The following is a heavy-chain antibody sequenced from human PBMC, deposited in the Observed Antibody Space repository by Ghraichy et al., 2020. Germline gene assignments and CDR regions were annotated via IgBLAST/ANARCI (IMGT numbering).Heavy chain of an antibody. CDR1: GDSISSSFNY. Sequence: SETLSLTCTVSGDSISSSFNYWGWIRQPPGKGLEWIGSLYYSGSTYYNPSLKSRVTISFHTSRDQFSLKLRSVTAADTAVYYCATYKFYAKYFDYWGQGTLVTVSS. CDR3: ATYKFYAKYFDY. V-gene: IGHV4-39*07. J-gene: IGHJ4*02. CDR2: LYYSGST. D-gene: IGHD5/OR15-5a*01.